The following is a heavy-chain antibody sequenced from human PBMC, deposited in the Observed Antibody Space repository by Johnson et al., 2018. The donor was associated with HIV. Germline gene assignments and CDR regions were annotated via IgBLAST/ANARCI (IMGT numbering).Heavy chain of an antibody. D-gene: IGHD3-22*01. CDR1: GFTFSSYG. J-gene: IGHJ3*02. V-gene: IGHV3-30*02. CDR3: ARDHYYDSSGAFDI. Sequence: QMQLVESGGGVVQPGGSLRLSCAASGFTFSSYGMHWVRQAPGKGLEWVAFIRYDGSNKYYADSVKGRFTISRDNSKNTLYLQMNSLRAEDTAVYYCARDHYYDSSGAFDIWGQGTMVTVSS. CDR2: IRYDGSNK.